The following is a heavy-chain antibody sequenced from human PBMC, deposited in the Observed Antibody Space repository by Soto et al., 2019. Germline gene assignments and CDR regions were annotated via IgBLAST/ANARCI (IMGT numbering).Heavy chain of an antibody. D-gene: IGHD3-22*01. V-gene: IGHV1-18*04. J-gene: IGHJ4*02. CDR2: ISAYNGNT. CDR1: GYTFTSYG. Sequence: ASVKVSCKASGYTFTSYGISWVRQAPGQGLEWMGWISAYNGNTNYAQKLQGRVTMTTDTSTSTAYMELRSLRSDDTAVYYCARASWYYYDSSGYYDDYWGRGTLVTVSS. CDR3: ARASWYYYDSSGYYDDY.